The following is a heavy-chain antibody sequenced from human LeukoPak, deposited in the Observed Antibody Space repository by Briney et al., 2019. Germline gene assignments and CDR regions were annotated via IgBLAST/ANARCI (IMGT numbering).Heavy chain of an antibody. V-gene: IGHV4-59*08. CDR3: VANIVVVPAAIYDAFDI. D-gene: IGHD2-2*02. J-gene: IGHJ3*02. CDR2: IYYSGST. Sequence: SETLSLTCTVSGGSISSYYWSWIRQPPGKGLEWIGYIYYSGSTNYNPSLKSRVTISVDTSKNQFSLKLSSVTAADTAVYYCVANIVVVPAAIYDAFDIWGQGTMVTVSS. CDR1: GGSISSYY.